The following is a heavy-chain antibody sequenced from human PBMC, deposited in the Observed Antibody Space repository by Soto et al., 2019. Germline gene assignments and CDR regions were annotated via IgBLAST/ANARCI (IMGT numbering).Heavy chain of an antibody. Sequence: QVQLQESGPGLVKPSETLSLTCTVSGGSISSYYWSWIRQPPGKGLEWIGYIYFRGTTNYNPSLTSRVTMSADTSKNQFSLKLNSVTAADTAVYYCARMNYYDTSGYPFDYWGQGMMVTVSS. V-gene: IGHV4-59*01. J-gene: IGHJ4*02. CDR1: GGSISSYY. CDR3: ARMNYYDTSGYPFDY. CDR2: IYFRGTT. D-gene: IGHD3-22*01.